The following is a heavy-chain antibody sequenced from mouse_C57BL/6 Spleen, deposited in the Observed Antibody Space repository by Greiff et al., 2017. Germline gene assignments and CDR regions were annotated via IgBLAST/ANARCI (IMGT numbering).Heavy chain of an antibody. V-gene: IGHV5-4*01. CDR1: GFTFSSYA. CDR3: ARDYYGSSYAMDY. CDR2: ISDGGSYT. D-gene: IGHD1-1*01. Sequence: EVKLVESGGGLVKPGGFLKLSCAASGFTFSSYAMSWVRQTPEKRLEWVATISDGGSYTYYPDNVKGRFTISRDNAKNNLYLQMSHLKSEDTAMYYCARDYYGSSYAMDYWGQGTSVTVSS. J-gene: IGHJ4*01.